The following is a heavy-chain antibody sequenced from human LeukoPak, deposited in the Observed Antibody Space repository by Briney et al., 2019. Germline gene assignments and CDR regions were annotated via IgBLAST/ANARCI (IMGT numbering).Heavy chain of an antibody. V-gene: IGHV3-21*01. CDR3: ARDSSTVTTRHFDY. CDR1: GFTFSSYS. J-gene: IGHJ4*02. D-gene: IGHD4-17*01. CDR2: ISISSNYI. Sequence: GRSLRLSCAASGFTFSSYSMNWVRQAPGKWLELVSSISISSNYIYYADSVQGRFTISRDNAKNSLYLQLNSLRAEDTAVYYCARDSSTVTTRHFDYWGQGTLVTVSS.